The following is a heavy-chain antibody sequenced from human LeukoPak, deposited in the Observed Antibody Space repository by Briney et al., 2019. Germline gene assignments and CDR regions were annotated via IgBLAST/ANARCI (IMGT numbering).Heavy chain of an antibody. CDR3: AATSVGYSSGGSCPEEH. D-gene: IGHD2-15*01. CDR2: IIENGRTT. V-gene: IGHV3-23*01. CDR1: GFTFSSYA. J-gene: IGHJ4*02. Sequence: GGSLRLSCAASGFTFSSYAISWVRQAPGKGLEWVAGIIENGRTTYYADSVKGRFTISRDSSKNTLYLEVDSLRAEDTALYYCAATSVGYSSGGSCPEEHWGQGTLVTVSS.